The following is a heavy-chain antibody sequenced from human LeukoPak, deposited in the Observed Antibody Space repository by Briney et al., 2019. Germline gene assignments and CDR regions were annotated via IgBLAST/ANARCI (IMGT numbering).Heavy chain of an antibody. V-gene: IGHV3-30*02. D-gene: IGHD3-22*01. CDR2: IRYDGSNK. Sequence: GGSLRLSCAASGFTFSSYGMHWVRQAPGKGLEWVAFIRYDGSNKYYADSVKGRFTISRDNSKNTLYLQMNSLRAEDTAVYYCAKKSFYYDSSGYSDYFDYWGQGTLVTVSS. CDR3: AKKSFYYDSSGYSDYFDY. J-gene: IGHJ4*02. CDR1: GFTFSSYG.